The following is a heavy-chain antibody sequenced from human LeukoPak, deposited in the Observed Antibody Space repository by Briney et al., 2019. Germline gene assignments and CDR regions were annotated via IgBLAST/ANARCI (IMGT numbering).Heavy chain of an antibody. D-gene: IGHD5-18*01. Sequence: GGSLRLSCAASGVTFSSYGMHWVRQAPGKGLEWVAFIRYEGSNKYYADSVKGRFTISRDNSKNTLYLQMNSLRAEDTAVYYCAKDKMGAMVTCFDYWGQGTLVTVSS. CDR2: IRYEGSNK. J-gene: IGHJ4*02. CDR1: GVTFSSYG. V-gene: IGHV3-30*02. CDR3: AKDKMGAMVTCFDY.